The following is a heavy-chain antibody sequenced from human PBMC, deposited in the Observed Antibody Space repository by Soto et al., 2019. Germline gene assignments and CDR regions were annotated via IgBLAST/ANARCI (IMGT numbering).Heavy chain of an antibody. Sequence: QVQLQESGPGLVKPSETLSLTCTVSGGSISSYYWSWIRQPPGMGLEWIGYIYYSGSTNYNPSLRSHVTRSVDPSTIPCSLKLSSVPAADTAVYYCARALGSFDYWGQGTLVTVSS. CDR2: IYYSGST. V-gene: IGHV4-59*01. D-gene: IGHD7-27*01. CDR1: GGSISSYY. J-gene: IGHJ4*02. CDR3: ARALGSFDY.